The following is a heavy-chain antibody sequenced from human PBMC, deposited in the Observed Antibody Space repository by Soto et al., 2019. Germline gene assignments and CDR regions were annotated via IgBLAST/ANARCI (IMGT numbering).Heavy chain of an antibody. D-gene: IGHD2-15*01. V-gene: IGHV3-72*01. CDR3: ARVKGGNPSVMDV. J-gene: IGHJ6*02. Sequence: EVQLVESGGGLVQPGGSLRLSCAASGFIFTDHYMDWVRQAPGKGLEWVGRTRNKANSYTTEYAASVKGRFTISRDDSKNSLYLQMNSLKTEDTAVYYCARVKGGNPSVMDVWGQGTTVTVSS. CDR2: TRNKANSYTT. CDR1: GFIFTDHY.